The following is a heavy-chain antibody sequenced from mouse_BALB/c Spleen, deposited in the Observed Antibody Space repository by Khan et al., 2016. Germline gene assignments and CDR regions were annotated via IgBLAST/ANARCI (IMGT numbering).Heavy chain of an antibody. CDR2: INTYTGEP. CDR3: ARRKYDGVAY. J-gene: IGHJ3*01. V-gene: IGHV9-3-1*01. D-gene: IGHD2-14*01. Sequence: QIQLVQSGPELKKPGETVKISCKASGYTFTNYGMNWVKQAPGKGLKWMGWINTYTGEPTYADDFKGRFAFSLETSASTAYWQINNLKNEDTATYFCARRKYDGVAYWGQGTLVTVSA. CDR1: GYTFTNYG.